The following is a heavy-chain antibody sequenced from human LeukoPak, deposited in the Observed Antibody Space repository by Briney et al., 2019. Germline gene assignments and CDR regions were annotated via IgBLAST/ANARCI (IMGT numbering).Heavy chain of an antibody. J-gene: IGHJ5*02. CDR1: GYTFTSYG. V-gene: IGHV1-18*01. Sequence: ASVKVSCKASGYTFTSYGISWVRQAPGRGLEWMGWISAYNGNTNYAQKLQGRVTMTTDTSTSTAYMELSSLRSEDTAVYYCARGSPYYDFWSGYYTAGNWFDPWGQGTLVTVSS. CDR3: ARGSPYYDFWSGYYTAGNWFDP. CDR2: ISAYNGNT. D-gene: IGHD3-3*01.